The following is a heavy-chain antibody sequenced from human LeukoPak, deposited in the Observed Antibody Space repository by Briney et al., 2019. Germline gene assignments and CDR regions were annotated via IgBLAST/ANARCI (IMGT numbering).Heavy chain of an antibody. Sequence: GGSLRLSCAASGFTFSSYEMNWVRQAPGKGLEWVSYISSSGSTIYYADSVKGRFTISRDNAKSSLYLQMNSLRAEDTAVYYCARASYSSSWYADHWGQGTLVTVSS. V-gene: IGHV3-48*03. J-gene: IGHJ4*02. CDR3: ARASYSSSWYADH. CDR1: GFTFSSYE. D-gene: IGHD6-13*01. CDR2: ISSSGSTI.